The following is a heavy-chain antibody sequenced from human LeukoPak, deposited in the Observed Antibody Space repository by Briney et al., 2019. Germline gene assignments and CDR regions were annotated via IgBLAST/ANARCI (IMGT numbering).Heavy chain of an antibody. Sequence: GGSLRLSCAASGFTFSDYYMSWIRQAPGKGLEWVSYISSSGSTIYYADSVKGRFTISRDNAKNSLYLQMNSLRAEDTAVYYCARDTSPLYDSSGYYYGSFDYWGQGTLVTVSS. CDR1: GFTFSDYY. V-gene: IGHV3-11*01. CDR3: ARDTSPLYDSSGYYYGSFDY. CDR2: ISSSGSTI. D-gene: IGHD3-22*01. J-gene: IGHJ4*02.